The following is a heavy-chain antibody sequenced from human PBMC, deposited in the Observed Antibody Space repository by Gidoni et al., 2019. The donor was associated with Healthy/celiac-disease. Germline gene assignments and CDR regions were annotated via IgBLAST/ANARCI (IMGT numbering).Heavy chain of an antibody. CDR3: ARDSRIVGATIGWFDP. CDR1: GYTFTSYG. D-gene: IGHD1-26*01. CDR2: ISAYNGNT. J-gene: IGHJ5*02. Sequence: QVQLVQSGAEVKTPGASVKVSCKASGYTFTSYGISWVRQAPGQGLEWMGWISAYNGNTNYAQKLQGRVTMTTDTSTSTAYMELRSLRSDDTAVYYCARDSRIVGATIGWFDPWGQGTLVTVSS. V-gene: IGHV1-18*01.